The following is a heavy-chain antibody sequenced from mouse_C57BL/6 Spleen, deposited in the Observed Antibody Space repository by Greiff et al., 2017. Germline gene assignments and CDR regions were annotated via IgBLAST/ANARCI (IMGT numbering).Heavy chain of an antibody. J-gene: IGHJ1*03. D-gene: IGHD2-2*01. CDR1: EYEFPSHD. V-gene: IGHV5-2*01. CDR3: ARQGAMVTTRGYWYFDV. Sequence: EVKLMESGGGLVQPGESLKLSCESNEYEFPSHDMSWVRKTPEKRLELVAAINSDGGSTYYPDTMERRFIISRDNTKKTLYLQMSSLRSEDTALYYCARQGAMVTTRGYWYFDVWGTGTTVTVSS. CDR2: INSDGGST.